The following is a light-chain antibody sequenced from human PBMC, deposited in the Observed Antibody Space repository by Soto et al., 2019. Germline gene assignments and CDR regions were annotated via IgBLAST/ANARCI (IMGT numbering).Light chain of an antibody. CDR1: QSVTSTY. J-gene: IGKJ1*01. CDR3: QQYGSSPWT. V-gene: IGKV3-20*01. CDR2: GAS. Sequence: IVLTQSPGTLSLSPGERATLSCRARQSVTSTYLAWYQQKPGQAPRLLIYGASSRATGVPARFSGSASATDFALTISRLEPEDVAVYYCQQYGSSPWTFGQGTKVEIK.